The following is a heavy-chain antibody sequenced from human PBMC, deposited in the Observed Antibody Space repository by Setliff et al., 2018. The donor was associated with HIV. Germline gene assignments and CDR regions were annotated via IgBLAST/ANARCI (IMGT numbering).Heavy chain of an antibody. J-gene: IGHJ6*03. Sequence: PSETLSLTCAVYGGSFSGYHWSWIRQPPGKGLEWIGEIDYSGSPNYNPSLKSRVTISIDTSKKQFSLRLTSVTAADTAVYYCARVARYSSSSSHYYYYMDVWGKGATVTVSS. V-gene: IGHV4-34*01. D-gene: IGHD6-6*01. CDR2: IDYSGSP. CDR3: ARVARYSSSSSHYYYYMDV. CDR1: GGSFSGYH.